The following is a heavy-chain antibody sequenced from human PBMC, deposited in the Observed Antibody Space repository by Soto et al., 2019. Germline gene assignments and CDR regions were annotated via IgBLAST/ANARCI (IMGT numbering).Heavy chain of an antibody. CDR3: ARRDSGGYYRYFDS. CDR2: TGSGTGPG. CDR1: GGTFSTNP. J-gene: IGHJ4*02. D-gene: IGHD2-21*02. V-gene: IGHV1-69*06. Sequence: QVQLVQSGAEVKKPGSSVKVSCKASGGTFSTNPISWVRQAPGQGLEWMGGTGSGTGPGNNAQKFQGRLTITADKSTNTAYMELSGLSSEDTAIYYCARRDSGGYYRYFDSWGQGTLVTVSS.